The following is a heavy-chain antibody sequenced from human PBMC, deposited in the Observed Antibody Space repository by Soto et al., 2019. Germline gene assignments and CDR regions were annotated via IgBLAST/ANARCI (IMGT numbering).Heavy chain of an antibody. CDR1: GYTFTSNW. J-gene: IGHJ4*02. Sequence: EVQLVQSGAEVKKPGESLKISCKGSGYTFTSNWIGWVRQMPGKGLEWMGIIYPGDSETRYSPSFQGQVTISADKSINTADLQWSSLKASDTAIYYCARTFGGHLYSFDFWGQGTLVTVSS. V-gene: IGHV5-51*03. CDR2: IYPGDSET. CDR3: ARTFGGHLYSFDF. D-gene: IGHD3-16*01.